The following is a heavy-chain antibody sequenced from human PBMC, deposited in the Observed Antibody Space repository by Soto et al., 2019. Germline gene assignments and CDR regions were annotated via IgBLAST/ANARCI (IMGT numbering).Heavy chain of an antibody. CDR2: ISSSSSYI. CDR3: ARSGGRVISCTSCYHFDY. J-gene: IGHJ4*02. V-gene: IGHV3-21*01. CDR1: GFTVSSYS. Sequence: GSLRISCAACGFTVSSYSMDWVRQAPGKGLEWVSSISSSSSYIYYADSVKGRFTISRDNAKNSLYLQMNSLRAEDTAVYYCARSGGRVISCTSCYHFDYWGQGTLVTVSS. D-gene: IGHD2-2*01.